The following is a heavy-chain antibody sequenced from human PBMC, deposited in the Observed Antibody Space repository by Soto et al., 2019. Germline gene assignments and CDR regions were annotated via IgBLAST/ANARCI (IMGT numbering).Heavy chain of an antibody. CDR1: GYTFTSYD. CDR2: MNPNSGNT. V-gene: IGHV1-8*01. D-gene: IGHD2-2*01. CDR3: ARVIVVVPAAIGFRGDNWFDP. Sequence: ASVKVSCKASGYTFTSYDINWVRQATGQGLEWMGWMNPNSGNTGYAQKFQGRVTMTRNTSISTAYMELSSLRSEDTAVYYCARVIVVVPAAIGFRGDNWFDPWGQGTLVTVSS. J-gene: IGHJ5*02.